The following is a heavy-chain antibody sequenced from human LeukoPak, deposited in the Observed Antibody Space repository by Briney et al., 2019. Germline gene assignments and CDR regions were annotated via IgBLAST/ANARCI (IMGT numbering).Heavy chain of an antibody. V-gene: IGHV3-30*03. CDR1: GFTFSSYG. CDR3: ARVGYNYGYDY. Sequence: GGSLRLSCAASGFTFSSYGMHWVRQAPGKGLEWVAVISYDGSNKYYADSVKGRFTISRDNSKNTLYLQMNSLRADDTAVYYCARVGYNYGYDYWGQGTLVTVSS. CDR2: ISYDGSNK. J-gene: IGHJ4*02. D-gene: IGHD5-18*01.